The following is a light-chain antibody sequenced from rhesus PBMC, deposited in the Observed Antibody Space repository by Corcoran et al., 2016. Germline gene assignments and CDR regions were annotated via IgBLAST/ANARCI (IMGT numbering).Light chain of an antibody. Sequence: DIQMTQSPSSLSASVGDRVTITCRASQGISSWLAWYQQKPGKAPKLLIYKASSLHTGVPSRFSGSGSGTHFTLTISSLQPEDFATYSCQQHNSAPYSFGQGTKVEIK. J-gene: IGKJ2*01. CDR1: QGISSW. V-gene: IGKV1-21*01. CDR2: KAS. CDR3: QQHNSAPYS.